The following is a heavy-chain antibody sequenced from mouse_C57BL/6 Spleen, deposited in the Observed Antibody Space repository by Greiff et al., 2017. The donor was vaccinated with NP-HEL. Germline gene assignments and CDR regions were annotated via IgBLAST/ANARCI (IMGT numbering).Heavy chain of an antibody. D-gene: IGHD2-12*01. Sequence: QVQLQQSGPELVKPGASVKISCKASGYAFSSSWMNWVKQRPGKGLEWIGRIYPGDGDTNYNGKFKGKGTLTADKSYSPAFMQLSSLTTEDSAVYFCARGAYDGFAYWGQGTLVTVSA. J-gene: IGHJ3*01. CDR2: IYPGDGDT. V-gene: IGHV1-82*01. CDR1: GYAFSSSW. CDR3: ARGAYDGFAY.